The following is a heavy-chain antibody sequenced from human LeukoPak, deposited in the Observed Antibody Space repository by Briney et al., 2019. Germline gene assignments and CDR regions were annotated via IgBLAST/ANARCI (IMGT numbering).Heavy chain of an antibody. D-gene: IGHD2-21*01. J-gene: IGHJ5*02. Sequence: KASQTLSLTCTVSGGSISSGSYYWSWIRQPAGKGLEWIGRIYTSGSTNYNPSLKGRVTISVDTSKNQFSLKLSSVTAADTAVYYCARDGEDDLSNWFDPWGQGTQVTVSS. V-gene: IGHV4-61*02. CDR3: ARDGEDDLSNWFDP. CDR1: GGSISSGSYY. CDR2: IYTSGST.